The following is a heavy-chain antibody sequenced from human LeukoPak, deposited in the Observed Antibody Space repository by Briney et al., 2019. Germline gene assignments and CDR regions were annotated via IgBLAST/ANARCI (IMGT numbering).Heavy chain of an antibody. J-gene: IGHJ4*02. D-gene: IGHD5-18*01. V-gene: IGHV3-7*01. CDR1: GFTFSSYG. CDR2: IKQDGSEK. CDR3: ASPGSVGDTGMPDY. Sequence: GGSLRLSCAASGFTFSSYGMHWVRQVPGKGLEWVANIKQDGSEKYYVDSVKGRFTISRDNAKKSLYLHMNSLRAEDTAVYYCASPGSVGDTGMPDYWGQGTLVTVSS.